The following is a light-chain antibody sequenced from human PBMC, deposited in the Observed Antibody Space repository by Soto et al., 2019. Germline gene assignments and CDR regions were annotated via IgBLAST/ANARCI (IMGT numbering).Light chain of an antibody. Sequence: VVMTQTPLSLAVAPGQPASISCKSSQSLLHITGETSLFWYLQKPGKSPQXXXYEVSTRLSGVPERFSGSGSGTDFTLEISRVETDDVGIYYCMQSTQLPPTFGQGTRLEIK. V-gene: IGKV2D-29*02. CDR2: EVS. CDR1: QSLLHITGETS. J-gene: IGKJ5*01. CDR3: MQSTQLPPT.